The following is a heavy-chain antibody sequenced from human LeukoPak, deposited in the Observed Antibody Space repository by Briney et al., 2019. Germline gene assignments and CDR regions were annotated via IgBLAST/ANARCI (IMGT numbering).Heavy chain of an antibody. Sequence: GASVKVSCKASEGTFSSYAISWVRQAPGQGLEWMGGIIPIFGTANYAQKLQGRVTMTTDTSTSTAYMELRSLRSDDTAVYYCARVHPHYYDSSGYLDYWGQGTLVTVSS. CDR2: IIPIFGTA. CDR3: ARVHPHYYDSSGYLDY. D-gene: IGHD3-22*01. CDR1: EGTFSSYA. V-gene: IGHV1-69*05. J-gene: IGHJ4*02.